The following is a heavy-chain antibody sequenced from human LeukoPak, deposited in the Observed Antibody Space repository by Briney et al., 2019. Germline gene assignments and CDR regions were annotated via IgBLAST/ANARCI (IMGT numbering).Heavy chain of an antibody. J-gene: IGHJ5*02. CDR1: GVSFSGYY. Sequence: ASETLSLTCAVYGVSFSGYYWSWIRQPPGKGLEWIGEINHSGSTNYNPSLKSRVTISVDTSKNQFSLKLSSVTAADTAAYYCARGRGYCSSTSCYTRGITGTLGFDPWGQGTLVTVSS. V-gene: IGHV4-34*01. CDR3: ARGRGYCSSTSCYTRGITGTLGFDP. CDR2: INHSGST. D-gene: IGHD2-2*02.